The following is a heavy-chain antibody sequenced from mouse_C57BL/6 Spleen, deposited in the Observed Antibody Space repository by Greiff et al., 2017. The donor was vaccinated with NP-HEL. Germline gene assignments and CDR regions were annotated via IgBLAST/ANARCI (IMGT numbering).Heavy chain of an antibody. Sequence: QVQLKQSGAELVKPGASVKLSCKASGYTFTSYWMQWVKQRPGQGLEWIGEIDPSDSYTNYNQKFKGKATLTVDTSSSTAYMQLSSLTSEDSAVYYCAGAYAMDYWGQGTSVTVSS. CDR3: AGAYAMDY. CDR2: IDPSDSYT. CDR1: GYTFTSYW. V-gene: IGHV1-50*01. J-gene: IGHJ4*01.